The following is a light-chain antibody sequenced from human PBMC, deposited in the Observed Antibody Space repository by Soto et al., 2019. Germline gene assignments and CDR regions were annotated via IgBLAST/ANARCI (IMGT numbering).Light chain of an antibody. V-gene: IGKV3-20*01. CDR2: GAT. J-gene: IGKJ1*01. Sequence: EIVLTQSPGTLSLSPGERATLSCRASQSVSSSYLAWYQQRRGQAPRLLIYGATSRATGIPDRFSGSGSGTDFTLTISRLEPEDFAVYYCQQFNNWPRTLGQGTKVDIK. CDR1: QSVSSSY. CDR3: QQFNNWPRT.